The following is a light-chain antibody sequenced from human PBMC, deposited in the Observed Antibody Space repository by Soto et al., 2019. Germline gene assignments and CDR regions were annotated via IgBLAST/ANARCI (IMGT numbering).Light chain of an antibody. J-gene: IGKJ5*01. V-gene: IGKV3-11*01. Sequence: EIVLTQSPATLSLSPGERATLSCRASQSVSSYLAWYQQKPGQAPRLLIYDASNRATGIPARFIGSGSGTDFTLTISSLEPEDFAVYYCQQRSNWPITVGQGTRLEIK. CDR2: DAS. CDR1: QSVSSY. CDR3: QQRSNWPIT.